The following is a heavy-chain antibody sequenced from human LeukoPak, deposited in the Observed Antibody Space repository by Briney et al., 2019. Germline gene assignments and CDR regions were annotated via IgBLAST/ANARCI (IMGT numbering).Heavy chain of an antibody. CDR2: IIPILGIA. V-gene: IGHV1-69*04. J-gene: IGHJ4*02. Sequence: SVKVSCKASGGTFSSYAISWVRQAPGQGLEWMGRIIPILGIANYAQKFQGRVTITADKSTSTAYMELSSLRSEDTAVYFCAMLPVPYGIRSGKHCWGQGTLVTVPS. CDR3: AMLPVPYGIRSGKHC. CDR1: GGTFSSYA. D-gene: IGHD3-9*01.